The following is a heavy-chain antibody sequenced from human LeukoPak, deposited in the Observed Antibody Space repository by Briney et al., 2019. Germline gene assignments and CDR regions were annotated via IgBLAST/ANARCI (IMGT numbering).Heavy chain of an antibody. D-gene: IGHD6-13*01. J-gene: IGHJ4*02. CDR1: GYTFTGYY. CDR2: INPNSGGT. Sequence: ASVKVPCKASGYTFTGYYMHWVRQTPGQGLEWMGWINPNSGGTNYAQKFQGRVTMTRDTSISTAYMELSRLRSDDTAVYYCATIPLIAAAGIDYWGQGTLVTVSS. V-gene: IGHV1-2*02. CDR3: ATIPLIAAAGIDY.